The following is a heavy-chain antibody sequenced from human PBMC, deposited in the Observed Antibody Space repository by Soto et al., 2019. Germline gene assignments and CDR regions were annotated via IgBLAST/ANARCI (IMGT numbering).Heavy chain of an antibody. J-gene: IGHJ4*02. CDR1: GGSISSYY. V-gene: IGHV4-59*08. D-gene: IGHD3-16*02. CDR3: ARGSLMITFGGVIHRDHHYFDY. Sequence: SETLSLTCTVSGGSISSYYWSWIRQPPGKGLGWIGYIYYSGSTNYNPSLKSRVTISVDTSKNQFSLKLSSVTAADTAVYYCARGSLMITFGGVIHRDHHYFDYWGQGTLVTVSS. CDR2: IYYSGST.